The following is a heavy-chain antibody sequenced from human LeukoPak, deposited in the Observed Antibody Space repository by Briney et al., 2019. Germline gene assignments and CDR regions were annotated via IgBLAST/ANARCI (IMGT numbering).Heavy chain of an antibody. Sequence: SETLSLTCAVYGGSFSGYYWSWIRQPPGKGLEWSGEINHSGSTNYNPSLKSRVTISVDTSKNQFSLKLSSVTAADTAVYYCARVWMVATTYYYYGMDVWGQGTTVTVSS. J-gene: IGHJ6*02. CDR2: INHSGST. CDR3: ARVWMVATTYYYYGMDV. D-gene: IGHD5-24*01. CDR1: GGSFSGYY. V-gene: IGHV4-34*01.